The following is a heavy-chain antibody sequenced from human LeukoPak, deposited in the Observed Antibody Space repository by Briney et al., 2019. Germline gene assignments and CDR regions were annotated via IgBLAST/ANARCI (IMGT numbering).Heavy chain of an antibody. D-gene: IGHD6-13*01. CDR1: GGSISSYY. Sequence: SETLSLTCTVSGGSISSYYWSWVRQPAGKGLEWVWRIYTSGSTNYNPSLKSRVTMSVNTSKNQFSLKLSSVTDADTAVYYCARRLYSSSWYDYWGQGTLVTVS. J-gene: IGHJ4*02. V-gene: IGHV4-4*07. CDR3: ARRLYSSSWYDY. CDR2: IYTSGST.